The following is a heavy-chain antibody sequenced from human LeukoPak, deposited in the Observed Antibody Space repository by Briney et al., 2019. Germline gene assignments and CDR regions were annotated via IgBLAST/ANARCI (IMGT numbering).Heavy chain of an antibody. J-gene: IGHJ4*02. CDR3: AKSIGCVGARCYGVYYFDY. V-gene: IGHV3-7*01. CDR1: GFTVTNSW. D-gene: IGHD2-21*01. Sequence: GGSLRLSCAASGFTVTNSWMSWVRQAPGKGLEWVANINIDGSEKYYVDSVKGRFTISRDNGKNSLFLQLNSLRAEDTAVYYCAKSIGCVGARCYGVYYFDYWGQGTLVTVSS. CDR2: INIDGSEK.